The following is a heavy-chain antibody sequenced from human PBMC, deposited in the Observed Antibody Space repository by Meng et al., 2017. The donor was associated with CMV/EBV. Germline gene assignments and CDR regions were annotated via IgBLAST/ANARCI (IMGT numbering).Heavy chain of an antibody. CDR2: IYYSGST. CDR1: GGSVSSSSYY. CDR3: ARVSNLHFDY. J-gene: IGHJ4*02. Sequence: QVQLQESGPGLVKPSETLCLTCTVSGGSVSSSSYYWSWIRQPPGKGLEWIGYIYYSGSTNYSPSFKSRVTISVDTSKNQFSLKLSSVTAADTAVYYCARVSNLHFDYWGQGTLVTVSS. D-gene: IGHD4-11*01. V-gene: IGHV4-61*01.